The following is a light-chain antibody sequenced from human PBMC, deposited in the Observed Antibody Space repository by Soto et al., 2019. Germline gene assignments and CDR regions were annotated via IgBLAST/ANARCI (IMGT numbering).Light chain of an antibody. V-gene: IGKV3-20*01. Sequence: EIVLTQSPGTLSLSPGERATLSCRASQSVSSTYLAWYQQKPGQAPRLLIYGASGRATGIPDRFSGSGSGTDFTLTITRLEPDDFAVDYCQQYGSSPLTFGGGTKVESK. CDR1: QSVSSTY. CDR3: QQYGSSPLT. J-gene: IGKJ4*01. CDR2: GAS.